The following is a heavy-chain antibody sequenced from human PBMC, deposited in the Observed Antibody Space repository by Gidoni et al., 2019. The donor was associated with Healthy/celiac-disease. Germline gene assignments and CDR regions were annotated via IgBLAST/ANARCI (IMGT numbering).Heavy chain of an antibody. D-gene: IGHD2-2*01. J-gene: IGHJ5*02. Sequence: QVQLVESAGGVVQPGRPPIRSRAASGFTFSSYAMHCVRRAPGTGRGWVSVISYDGSNEYYADSVTSRFTISRDNSKNTLYLQMNSLRAEDTAVYYCARDRGLVYCSSTSCSTARLYNWFDPWGQGTLVTLSS. V-gene: IGHV3-30-3*01. CDR3: ARDRGLVYCSSTSCSTARLYNWFDP. CDR2: ISYDGSNE. CDR1: GFTFSSYA.